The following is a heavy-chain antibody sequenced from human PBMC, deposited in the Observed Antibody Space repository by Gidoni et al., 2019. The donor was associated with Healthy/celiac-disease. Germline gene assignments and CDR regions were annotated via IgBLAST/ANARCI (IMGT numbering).Heavy chain of an antibody. J-gene: IGHJ5*02. CDR1: GFSLSTRGVG. CDR3: AHNPNWFDP. Sequence: QITLKESGPTLVKPTQTLTLTCTFSGFSLSTRGVGVGWIRQPPGKALEWLALIYWDDDKRYSSSLKSRLTITKDTSKNQVVLTMTNMDPVDTATYYWAHNPNWFDPWGQGTLVTVSS. CDR2: IYWDDDK. V-gene: IGHV2-5*02.